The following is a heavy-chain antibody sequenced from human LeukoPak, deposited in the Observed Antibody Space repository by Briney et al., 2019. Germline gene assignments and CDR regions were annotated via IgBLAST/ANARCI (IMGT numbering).Heavy chain of an antibody. CDR3: VKVESISIFGVAPRYFDL. CDR1: GLTFDDYA. J-gene: IGHJ2*01. Sequence: GGSLRLSCAASGLTFDDYAMHWVRQAPGKGLEWVPGINWNSDKIVFADSVKGRFNISRDNAKKSLYLQMNSLRVDDTAFYYCVKVESISIFGVAPRYFDLWGRGTLVTVSS. CDR2: INWNSDKI. V-gene: IGHV3-9*01. D-gene: IGHD3-3*01.